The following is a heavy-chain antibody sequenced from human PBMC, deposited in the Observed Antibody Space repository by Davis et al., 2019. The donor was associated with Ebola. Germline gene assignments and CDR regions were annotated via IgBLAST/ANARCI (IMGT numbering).Heavy chain of an antibody. CDR1: GYTFTNYG. CDR2: INPNSGGT. Sequence: ASVTVSCQASGYTFTNYGITWVRQAPGQGLEWMGRINPNSGGTNYAQKFQGRVTMTRDTSISTAYMELSRLRSDDTAMYYCARDFEVWGQGTLVTVSS. V-gene: IGHV1-2*06. J-gene: IGHJ4*02. CDR3: ARDFEV.